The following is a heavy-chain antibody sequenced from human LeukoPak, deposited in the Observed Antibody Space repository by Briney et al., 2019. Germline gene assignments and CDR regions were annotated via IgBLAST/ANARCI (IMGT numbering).Heavy chain of an antibody. Sequence: ASVKVSCKVSGYTLTELSMHWVRQAPGKGLEWMGGFDPEDGETIYAQKFQGRVTMTEDTSTDTAYMELSSLRSEDTAVYYCATDKNEQLYLGYWGQGTLVTVSS. J-gene: IGHJ4*02. CDR2: FDPEDGET. D-gene: IGHD6-6*01. CDR1: GYTLTELS. V-gene: IGHV1-24*01. CDR3: ATDKNEQLYLGY.